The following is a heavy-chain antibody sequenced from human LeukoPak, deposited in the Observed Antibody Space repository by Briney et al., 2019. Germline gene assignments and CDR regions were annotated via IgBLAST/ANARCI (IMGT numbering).Heavy chain of an antibody. D-gene: IGHD5-18*01. J-gene: IGHJ3*02. CDR3: ARSRSGYSYDHAAFDI. CDR2: IYNSVIT. Sequence: SETLSLTCSVSIDSVSSAGYSWNWIRQPPGKGLEWIGNIYNSVITYYNPSLKSRVTISVDRSKNQFSLELTSVTAADTAVYYCARSRSGYSYDHAAFDIWGQGTMVTVSS. CDR1: IDSVSSAGYS. V-gene: IGHV4-30-2*01.